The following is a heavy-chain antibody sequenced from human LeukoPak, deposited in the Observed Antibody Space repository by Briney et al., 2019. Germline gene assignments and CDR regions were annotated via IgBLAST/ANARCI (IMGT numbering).Heavy chain of an antibody. J-gene: IGHJ4*02. D-gene: IGHD6-13*01. V-gene: IGHV4-59*08. Sequence: PSETLSHTCTVSRGSISPYYWSWIRQPPGKGLEWIGYVSSSGSTNYNPSLKSRVTISVDRSKNQLSLKLSSVTAADTAVYCCGRLVSSSPDYRGQGALVTVSS. CDR1: RGSISPYY. CDR2: VSSSGST. CDR3: GRLVSSSPDY.